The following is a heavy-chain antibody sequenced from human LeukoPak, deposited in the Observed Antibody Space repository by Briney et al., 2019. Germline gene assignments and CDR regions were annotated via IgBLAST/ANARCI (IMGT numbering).Heavy chain of an antibody. CDR3: ARGSHIVVVTAPGQADY. V-gene: IGHV3-11*01. J-gene: IGHJ4*02. CDR1: GFTFSDYY. D-gene: IGHD2-21*02. CDR2: ISSSGSTI. Sequence: PGGSLRLSCAASGFTFSDYYMSWIRRAPGKGLEWVSYISSSGSTIYYADSVKGRFTISRDNAKNSLYLQMNSLRAEDTAVYYCARGSHIVVVTAPGQADYWGQGTLVTVSS.